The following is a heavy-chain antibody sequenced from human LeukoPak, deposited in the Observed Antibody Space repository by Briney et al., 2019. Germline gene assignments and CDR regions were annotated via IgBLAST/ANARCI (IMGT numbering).Heavy chain of an antibody. CDR1: GYTFTSYY. J-gene: IGHJ6*02. V-gene: IGHV1-46*01. D-gene: IGHD1-20*01. CDR3: ARGVMYNWNDDPPEEYYYGMDV. Sequence: ASVKVSCKASGYTFTSYYMHWVRQAPGQGLEWMGIINPSGGSTSYAQKFQGRVTITADKSTSTAYMELSSLRSEDTAVYYCARGVMYNWNDDPPEEYYYGMDVWGQGTTVTVSS. CDR2: INPSGGST.